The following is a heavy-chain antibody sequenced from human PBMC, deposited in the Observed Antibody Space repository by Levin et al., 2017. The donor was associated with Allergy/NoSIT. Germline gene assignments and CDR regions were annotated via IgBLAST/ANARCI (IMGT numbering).Heavy chain of an antibody. J-gene: IGHJ4*02. CDR1: GFAFTNAW. Sequence: SCAASGFAFTNAWMSWVRQAPGKGLEWVGRITTETDGGTADYAAPGKGSFTISRDDSKNTLYLQMNSLKTEDTAVYYCATDVRCSGGSCYASVIDYWGQGTLVTVSS. D-gene: IGHD2-15*01. CDR3: ATDVRCSGGSCYASVIDY. V-gene: IGHV3-15*01. CDR2: ITTETDGGTA.